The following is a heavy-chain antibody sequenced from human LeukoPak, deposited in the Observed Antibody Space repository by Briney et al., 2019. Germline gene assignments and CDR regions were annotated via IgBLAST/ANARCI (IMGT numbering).Heavy chain of an antibody. V-gene: IGHV4-34*01. D-gene: IGHD6-13*01. CDR2: INHSGST. CDR3: ARTPGIAAAGGSPDY. CDR1: GGSISTYY. Sequence: PSETLSLTCTVSGGSISTYYWSWIRQPPGKGLEWIGEINHSGSTNYNPSLKSRVTISVDTSKNQFSLKLSSVTAADTAVYYCARTPGIAAAGGSPDYWGQGTLVTVSS. J-gene: IGHJ4*02.